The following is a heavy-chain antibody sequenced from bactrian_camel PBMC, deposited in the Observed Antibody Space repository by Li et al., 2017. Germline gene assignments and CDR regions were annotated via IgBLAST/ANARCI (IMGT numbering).Heavy chain of an antibody. J-gene: IGHJ6*01. CDR2: TAFGGIT. Sequence: VESGGGSVQTGGSLRLSCTALGYTYQLNCMGFYRQAPGKERDWVATAFGGITNYADSVKGRFTISQDNAKNTIYLQMNRLELEDTAMYLCAADGAFGGRCSASSVRDFGYWGQGTQVTVS. CDR3: AADGAFGGRCSASSVRDFGY. CDR1: GYTYQLNC. V-gene: IGHV3S53*01. D-gene: IGHD3*01.